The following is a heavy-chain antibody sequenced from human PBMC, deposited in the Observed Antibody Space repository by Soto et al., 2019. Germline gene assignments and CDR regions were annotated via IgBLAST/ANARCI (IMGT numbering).Heavy chain of an antibody. CDR3: ARVLDCGGDCYPLDFDY. J-gene: IGHJ4*02. CDR1: GYTFTSYG. V-gene: IGHV1-18*01. CDR2: ISAYNGNT. Sequence: VQLVQSGAEVKKPGASVKVSCKASGYTFTSYGISWVRQAPGQGLEWMGWISAYNGNTNYAQKLQGRVTMTTDTSTSTAYMELRSLRSDDTAVYYCARVLDCGGDCYPLDFDYWGQGTLVTVSS. D-gene: IGHD2-21*02.